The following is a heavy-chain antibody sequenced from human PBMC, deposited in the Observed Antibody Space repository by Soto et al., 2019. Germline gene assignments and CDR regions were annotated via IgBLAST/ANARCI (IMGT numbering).Heavy chain of an antibody. CDR3: ARGFFSFGSGYYGSGSYNCFDP. J-gene: IGHJ5*02. CDR2: INHSGST. V-gene: IGHV4-34*01. CDR1: GGSFSGYY. D-gene: IGHD3-10*01. Sequence: SETLSLTCAVYGGSFSGYYWSWIRQPPGKGLEWIGEINHSGSTNYNPSLKSRVTMSVDTSKNQFSLKLSSVTAADTAVYYCARGFFSFGSGYYGSGSYNCFDPWGQRTLVTVSS.